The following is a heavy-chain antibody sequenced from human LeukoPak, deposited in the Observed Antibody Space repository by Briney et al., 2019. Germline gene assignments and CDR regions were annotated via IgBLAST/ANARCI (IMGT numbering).Heavy chain of an antibody. CDR1: GGSFSSYY. V-gene: IGHV4-59*01. CDR3: ARANSSSWKQGGWFDP. Sequence: SETLSLTCTVSGGSFSSYYWSWIRQPPGKGLEWIGYVYYSGSTNYNPSLKSRVTTSVDTSKNQFSLKLSSVTAADTAVYYCARANSSSWKQGGWFDPWGQGALVTVSS. J-gene: IGHJ5*02. CDR2: VYYSGST. D-gene: IGHD6-13*01.